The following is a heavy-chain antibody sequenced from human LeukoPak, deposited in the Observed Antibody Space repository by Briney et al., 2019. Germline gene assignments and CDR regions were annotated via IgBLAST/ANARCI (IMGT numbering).Heavy chain of an antibody. CDR3: AREENYYDSSGYYCDY. J-gene: IGHJ4*02. CDR1: GFSVSSNY. V-gene: IGHV3-53*01. CDR2: LYSGGSS. Sequence: GGSLRLSCAASGFSVSSNYLTWVRQAPGRGLEWVSVLYSGGSSQYADSVKGRFTISRENAKNSLYLQMNSLRAEDTAVYYCAREENYYDSSGYYCDYWGQGTLVTVSS. D-gene: IGHD3-22*01.